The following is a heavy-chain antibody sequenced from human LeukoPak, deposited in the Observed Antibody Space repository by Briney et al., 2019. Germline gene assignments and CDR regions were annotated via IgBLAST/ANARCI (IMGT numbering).Heavy chain of an antibody. CDR3: ARRPAAGYEYFQH. D-gene: IGHD6-13*01. J-gene: IGHJ1*01. CDR1: GGTFSSYA. Sequence: SVKVSCKASGGTFSSYAISWVRQAPGQGLEWMGGIIPIFGTANCAQKFQGRVTITADESTSTAYMELSSLRSEDTAVYYCARRPAAGYEYFQHWGQGTLVTVSS. V-gene: IGHV1-69*01. CDR2: IIPIFGTA.